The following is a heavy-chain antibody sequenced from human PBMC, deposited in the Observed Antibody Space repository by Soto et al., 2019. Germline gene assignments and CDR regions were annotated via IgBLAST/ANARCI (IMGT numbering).Heavy chain of an antibody. CDR1: GFTVSSNY. V-gene: IGHV3-53*01. J-gene: IGHJ1*01. CDR3: ARDRVESGYPEYFQH. Sequence: EVQLVESGGGLIQTGGSLRLSCAASGFTVSSNYMSWVRQAPGKGLEWVSVIYSGGSTYYADSVKGRFTISRDNSKNTLYLQMNSLRAEDTAVYYCARDRVESGYPEYFQHWGQGTLDTVSS. D-gene: IGHD3-22*01. CDR2: IYSGGST.